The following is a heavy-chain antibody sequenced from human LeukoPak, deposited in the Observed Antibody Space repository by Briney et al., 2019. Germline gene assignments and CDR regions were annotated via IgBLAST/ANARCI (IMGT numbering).Heavy chain of an antibody. V-gene: IGHV1-69*13. CDR2: IIPIFGTA. Sequence: SVTVSFTASGGTFSSYAISWVRQAPGQGLEWMGGIIPIFGTANYAQKFQGRVTITADESTSTAYMELNSLRSEDTAVYYCARESSPYYYGSGSYYNWFDPWGQGTLVTVSA. CDR1: GGTFSSYA. CDR3: ARESSPYYYGSGSYYNWFDP. J-gene: IGHJ5*02. D-gene: IGHD3-10*01.